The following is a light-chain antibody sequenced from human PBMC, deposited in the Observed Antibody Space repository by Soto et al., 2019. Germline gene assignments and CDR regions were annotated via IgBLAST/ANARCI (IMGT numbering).Light chain of an antibody. CDR1: ESIDSW. CDR2: KAS. V-gene: IGKV1-5*03. J-gene: IGKJ1*01. CDR3: QQYNSSPWT. Sequence: DIQMTQSPSTLSASVGDRFTITCGASESIDSWLAWHQQKPGRAPKLLISKASSLESGVPSRFRGSGFGTEFTLTISTLQPADFEPYYCQQYNSSPWTFGQGTKVDIK.